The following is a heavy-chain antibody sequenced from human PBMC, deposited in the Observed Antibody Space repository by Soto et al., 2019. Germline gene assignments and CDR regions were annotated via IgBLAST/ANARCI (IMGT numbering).Heavy chain of an antibody. D-gene: IGHD5-12*01. CDR1: GGTFSTFA. Sequence: QVQLVQSGAEVKKPGSSVKVSCKASGGTFSTFAISWVRQAPGHGLEWMGGIITMSGTTDYAPKFQGRVTITADERTSTAYMELSSLRSADTAVYYGATPGTATTSALFDYWGQGTLVTVSS. CDR3: ATPGTATTSALFDY. J-gene: IGHJ4*02. V-gene: IGHV1-69*01. CDR2: IITMSGTT.